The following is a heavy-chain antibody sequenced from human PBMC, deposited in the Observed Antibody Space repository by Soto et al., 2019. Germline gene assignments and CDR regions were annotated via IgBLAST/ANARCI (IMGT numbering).Heavy chain of an antibody. V-gene: IGHV3-33*01. CDR3: ARVQGGYYDSGSYDGVAF. D-gene: IGHD3-10*01. J-gene: IGHJ6*02. CDR1: GFTFRNYG. CDR2: IWYDGSNE. Sequence: QVQLLESGGGVVQPGRSLRLSCAASGFTFRNYGMHWVGQAPGKGLEWVAVIWYDGSNEYYADSVKGRFRFSRENSENSRYMERNTLRAEDTAVYYWARVQGGYYDSGSYDGVAFRVRGTTVIVSS.